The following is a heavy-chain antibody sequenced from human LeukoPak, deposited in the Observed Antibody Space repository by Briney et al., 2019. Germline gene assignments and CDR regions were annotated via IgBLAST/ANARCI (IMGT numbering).Heavy chain of an antibody. CDR1: GFTFSSYW. J-gene: IGHJ4*02. V-gene: IGHV3-7*01. CDR2: IKQDGSEK. D-gene: IGHD2-15*01. Sequence: GGSLRLSCAASGFTFSSYWMSWVRQAPGKGLEWVANIKQDGSEKYYVDSVKGRFTISRDNAKNSLYLQMNSLRAEDTAVYYCARDRGAMVEYVVGVDAFFDSWGRGTLVTASS. CDR3: ARDRGAMVEYVVGVDAFFDS.